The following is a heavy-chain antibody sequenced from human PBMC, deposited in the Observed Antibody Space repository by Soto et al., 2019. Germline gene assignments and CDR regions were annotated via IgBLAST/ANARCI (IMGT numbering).Heavy chain of an antibody. V-gene: IGHV3-33*01. CDR1: GFTFSSYG. CDR2: IWYDGSNK. Sequence: GGSLRLSCAASGFTFSSYGMHWVRQAPGKGLEWGAVIWYDGSNKYYADSVKGRFTISRDNSKNTLYLQMNSLRAEDTAVYYCARDGRYCGGDCHYYFDYWGQGTLVTVSS. J-gene: IGHJ4*02. D-gene: IGHD2-21*02. CDR3: ARDGRYCGGDCHYYFDY.